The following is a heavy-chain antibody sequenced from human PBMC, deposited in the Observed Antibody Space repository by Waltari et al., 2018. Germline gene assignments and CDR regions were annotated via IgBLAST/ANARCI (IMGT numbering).Heavy chain of an antibody. CDR1: GDSIRRRSNY. CDR3: ARHWKRNGYRFDP. D-gene: IGHD5-18*01. J-gene: IGHJ5*02. Sequence: QLQLPESGPGLGTPSGNLSLTCTVPGDSIRRRSNYWGWIRQSPGKGLEWIGAIYYSGNTYYNPTLKSRGTITGYTAKNQFSPKLSPVAAADTAVYYCARHWKRNGYRFDPWGQGTLVTVSS. CDR2: IYYSGNT. V-gene: IGHV4-39*01.